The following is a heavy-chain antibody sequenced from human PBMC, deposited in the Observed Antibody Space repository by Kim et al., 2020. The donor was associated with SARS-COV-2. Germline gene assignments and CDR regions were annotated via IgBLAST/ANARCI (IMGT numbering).Heavy chain of an antibody. CDR3: VHRGGMQFGELFFDS. J-gene: IGHJ4*02. D-gene: IGHD3-10*01. V-gene: IGHV2-5*02. CDR2: IYWDDDK. Sequence: SGPTLVNPTQTLTLTCTFSGFSLNTRGVGVGWIRQPPGKALEWLALIYWDDDKRYSPSMKDRLTITKDTPKNQVVLTVTNLDPVDTATYYCVHRGGMQFGELFFDSWGQGTLVTVSS. CDR1: GFSLNTRGVG.